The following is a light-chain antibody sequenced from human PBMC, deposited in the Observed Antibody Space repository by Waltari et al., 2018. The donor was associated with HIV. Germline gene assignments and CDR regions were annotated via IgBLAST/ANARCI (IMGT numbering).Light chain of an antibody. V-gene: IGKV3-20*01. CDR2: GTS. CDR3: RQYATSPRT. Sequence: EIVLTQSPGSLSLSPGESATLACRARENVGSRYLAWYQHRPVQAPRLLIYGTSKRATGIPDRFSGGGSGTDFTLTLKRLEPEDFAVYYCRQYATSPRTFDGGTKVEVK. J-gene: IGKJ4*01. CDR1: ENVGSRY.